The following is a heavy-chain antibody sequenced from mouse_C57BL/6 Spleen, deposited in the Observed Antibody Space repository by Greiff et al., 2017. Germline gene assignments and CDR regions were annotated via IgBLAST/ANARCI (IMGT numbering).Heavy chain of an antibody. J-gene: IGHJ1*03. CDR1: GYAFSSSW. CDR2: IYPGDGDT. Sequence: QVQLQQSGPELVKPGASVKISCKASGYAFSSSWMNWVKQRPGKGLEWIGRIYPGDGDTNYNGKFKGKATLTADKSSSTAYMQLSSLTSEDSAVYFCARFTTVAHWYFDVWGTGTTVTVSS. CDR3: ARFTTVAHWYFDV. V-gene: IGHV1-82*01. D-gene: IGHD1-1*01.